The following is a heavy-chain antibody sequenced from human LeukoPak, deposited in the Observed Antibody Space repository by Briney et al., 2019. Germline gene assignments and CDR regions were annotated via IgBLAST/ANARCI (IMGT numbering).Heavy chain of an antibody. D-gene: IGHD6-19*01. CDR3: ARHPASSGGDYFDY. Sequence: PSETLSLTCTVSGGSISSYYWSWIRQPPGKGLEWIGYIYYSGSTNYNPSLKSRVTISVDTSKNQFSLKLSSVTAADTAVYYCARHPASSGGDYFDYWGQGTLVTVSS. CDR2: IYYSGST. CDR1: GGSISSYY. J-gene: IGHJ4*02. V-gene: IGHV4-59*08.